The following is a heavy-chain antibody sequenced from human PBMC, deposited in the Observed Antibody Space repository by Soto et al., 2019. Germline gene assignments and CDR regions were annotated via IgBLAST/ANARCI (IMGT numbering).Heavy chain of an antibody. CDR1: GFSFSSYG. D-gene: IGHD3-22*01. CDR3: ARGGDSSGYYCGFDF. J-gene: IGHJ4*02. Sequence: QVQLVESGGGVVQPGRSLRVSCAASGFSFSSYGIHWVRQAPGKGLEWVAVIWYDGSNKYYADSVKGRFTISRDNSKNPLYLQMNSLRAEDTAVYYCARGGDSSGYYCGFDFWGQGTLVTVSS. V-gene: IGHV3-33*01. CDR2: IWYDGSNK.